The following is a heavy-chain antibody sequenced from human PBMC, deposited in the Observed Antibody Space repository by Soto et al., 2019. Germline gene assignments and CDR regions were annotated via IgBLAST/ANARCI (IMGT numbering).Heavy chain of an antibody. D-gene: IGHD3-3*01. CDR1: GGSISSYY. CDR3: ARLPVLRFLEWYDYYYYMDV. V-gene: IGHV4-59*08. J-gene: IGHJ6*03. Sequence: SETLSLTCTVSGGSISSYYWSWIRQPPGKGLEWIGYIYYSGSTNYNPSLKSRVTISVDTSKNQFSLKLSSVTAADTAVYYCARLPVLRFLEWYDYYYYMDVWGKGTKVTVSS. CDR2: IYYSGST.